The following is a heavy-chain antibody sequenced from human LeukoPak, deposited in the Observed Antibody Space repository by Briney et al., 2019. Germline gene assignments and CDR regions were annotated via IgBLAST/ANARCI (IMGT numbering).Heavy chain of an antibody. J-gene: IGHJ4*02. CDR1: GGTFSSYA. CDR3: ARDEWTIRYCSSTSCYHDY. V-gene: IGHV1-69*13. CDR2: IIPIFGTA. D-gene: IGHD2-2*01. Sequence: ASVKVSCKASGGTFSSYAISWVRQAPGQGLEWMGGIIPIFGTANYAQKFQGRVTITADESTSTAYMELSSLRSEDTAVYYCARDEWTIRYCSSTSCYHDYWGQGTLVTVSS.